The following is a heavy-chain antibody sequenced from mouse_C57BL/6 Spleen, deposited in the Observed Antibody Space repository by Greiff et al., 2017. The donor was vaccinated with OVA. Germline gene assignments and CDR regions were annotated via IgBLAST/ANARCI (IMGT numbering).Heavy chain of an antibody. V-gene: IGHV2-2*01. CDR2: IWSGGST. CDR1: GFSLTSYG. Sequence: VQLQQSGPGLVQPSQSLSITCTVSGFSLTSYGVHWVRQSPGKGLEWLGVIWSGGSTDYNAAFISRLSISKDNSKSQVFFKMNSLQADDTAIYYCARIIPDAMDYWGQGTSVTVSS. D-gene: IGHD5-1-1*01. CDR3: ARIIPDAMDY. J-gene: IGHJ4*01.